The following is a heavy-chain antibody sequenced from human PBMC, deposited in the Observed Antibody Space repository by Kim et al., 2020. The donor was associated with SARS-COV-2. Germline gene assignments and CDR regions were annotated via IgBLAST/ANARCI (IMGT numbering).Heavy chain of an antibody. CDR2: IYYSGST. D-gene: IGHD6-13*01. V-gene: IGHV4-61*01. J-gene: IGHJ6*02. CDR3: ARDAVQQLGRGYYYYGMEV. Sequence: SETLSLTCTVSGGSVSSGSYYWSWIRQPPGKGLEWIGYIYYSGSTNYNPSLKSRVTISGDTSKNQFSLKLSSLTAADTAVYYCARDAVQQLGRGYYYYGMEVWGQGTTVTVSS. CDR1: GGSVSSGSYY.